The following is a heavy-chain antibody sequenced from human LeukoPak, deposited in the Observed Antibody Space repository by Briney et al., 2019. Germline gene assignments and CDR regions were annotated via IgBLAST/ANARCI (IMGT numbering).Heavy chain of an antibody. CDR1: GYSFTSYW. D-gene: IGHD3-9*01. CDR3: ARPEGHYDILTGGSLDY. CDR2: IYPGDSDT. Sequence: GESLKISCKGSGYSFTSYWIGWVRQMPGKGLEWMGIIYPGDSDTSYSPSFQGQVTISADKSISTAYLQWSSLKASDTAMYYCARPEGHYDILTGGSLDYWGQGTLVTVSS. J-gene: IGHJ4*02. V-gene: IGHV5-51*01.